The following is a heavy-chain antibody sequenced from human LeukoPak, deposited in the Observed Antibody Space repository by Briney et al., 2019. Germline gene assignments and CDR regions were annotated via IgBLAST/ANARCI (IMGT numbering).Heavy chain of an antibody. Sequence: GGSQRLSCSASGFTFRRYAMHWVRQAPGKGLEYISGISSNGGNTDHADSVKGRFTISRDNSKSTLYLQMSSLRPEDTAVYYCIKDAGYSAYDSLDSWGQGTLVTVSS. D-gene: IGHD5-12*01. CDR1: GFTFRRYA. CDR3: IKDAGYSAYDSLDS. J-gene: IGHJ4*02. V-gene: IGHV3-64D*06. CDR2: ISSNGGNT.